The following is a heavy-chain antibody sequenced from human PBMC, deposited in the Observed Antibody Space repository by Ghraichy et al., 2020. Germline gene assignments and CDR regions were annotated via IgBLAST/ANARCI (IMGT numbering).Heavy chain of an antibody. J-gene: IGHJ6*02. V-gene: IGHV3-30*18. CDR2: ISYDGSNK. Sequence: LSLTCAASGFTFSSYGMHWVRQAPGKGLEWVAVISYDGSNKYYADSVKGRFTISRDNSKNTLYLQMNSLRAEDTAVYYCAKNGITIFGVVPPYYGMDVWGQGTTVTVSS. D-gene: IGHD3-3*01. CDR3: AKNGITIFGVVPPYYGMDV. CDR1: GFTFSSYG.